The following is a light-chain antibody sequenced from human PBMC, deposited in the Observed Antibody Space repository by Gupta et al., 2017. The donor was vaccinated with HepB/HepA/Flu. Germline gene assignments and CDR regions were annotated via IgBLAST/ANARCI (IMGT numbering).Light chain of an antibody. J-gene: IGKJ5*01. CDR1: QSVSSY. Sequence: EIVLTQPPATLSLSPGERATLSCRASQSVSSYLAWCQQKPGQAPRLLIYDASNRATGIPGRFSGSGSATDFTLTISSLEPEDFAVYYCQQRSNWPPKVTFGQGTRLEIK. V-gene: IGKV3-11*01. CDR3: QQRSNWPPKVT. CDR2: DAS.